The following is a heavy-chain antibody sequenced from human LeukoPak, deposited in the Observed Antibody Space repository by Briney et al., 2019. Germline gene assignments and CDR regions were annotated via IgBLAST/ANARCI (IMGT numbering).Heavy chain of an antibody. D-gene: IGHD3-22*01. CDR1: GGSISSSSYY. J-gene: IGHJ4*02. CDR2: IYYSGST. CDR3: ARHGRSSYYYDSSGIH. V-gene: IGHV4-39*01. Sequence: SETLSLTXTVSGGSISSSSYYWGWIRQPPGKGLQWIGSIYYSGSTYYNPSLKSRVTISVDTSKNQFSLKLSSVTAADTAVYYCARHGRSSYYYDSSGIHWGQGTLVTVSS.